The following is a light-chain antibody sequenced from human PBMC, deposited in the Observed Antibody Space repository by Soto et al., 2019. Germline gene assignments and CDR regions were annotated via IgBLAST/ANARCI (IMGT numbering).Light chain of an antibody. CDR2: EGT. V-gene: IGLV2-23*01. CDR3: CSYAGNNIFV. Sequence: QSALAQPASVSGSPGQSITISCTGTSSDVGHYDYVSWYQQHPGKVPKLIIYEGTKRPSGVSDRFSGSKSGNTASMTISGLQAEDEANYYCCSYAGNNIFVFGTGTKVTVL. J-gene: IGLJ1*01. CDR1: SSDVGHYDY.